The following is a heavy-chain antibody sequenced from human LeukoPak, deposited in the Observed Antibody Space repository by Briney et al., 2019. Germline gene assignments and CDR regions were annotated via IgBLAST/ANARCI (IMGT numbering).Heavy chain of an antibody. J-gene: IGHJ5*02. Sequence: SETLSLTCAVYGGSFSGYYWSWIRQPPGKGLEWIGYIYYSGSTNYNPSLKSRVTISVDTSKNQFSLKLSSVTAADTAVYYCARDRYCSGGSCYSGRVYNWFDPWGQGTLVTVSS. V-gene: IGHV4-59*01. CDR1: GGSFSGYY. CDR3: ARDRYCSGGSCYSGRVYNWFDP. CDR2: IYYSGST. D-gene: IGHD2-15*01.